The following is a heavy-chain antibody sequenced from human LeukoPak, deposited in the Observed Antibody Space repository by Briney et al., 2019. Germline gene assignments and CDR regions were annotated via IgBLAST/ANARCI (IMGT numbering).Heavy chain of an antibody. V-gene: IGHV4-59*12. CDR3: ARSVVAVGNFDY. J-gene: IGHJ4*02. CDR2: IYYSGST. D-gene: IGHD2-15*01. Sequence: SETLSLTCTVSGGSISSYYWSWIRQPPGKGLEWIGYIYYSGSTNYNPSLKSRVTMSVDTSKNQFSLKLSSVTAADTAVYYCARSVVAVGNFDYWGQGTLVTVSS. CDR1: GGSISSYY.